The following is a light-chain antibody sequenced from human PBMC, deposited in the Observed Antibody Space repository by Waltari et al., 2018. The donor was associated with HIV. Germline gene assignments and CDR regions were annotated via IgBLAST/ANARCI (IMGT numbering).Light chain of an antibody. Sequence: SYVLTQPPSVSVAPGQTARITCGGNNIGTKSVHWYQQKTCQAPVLVVSDDLDRPSGIPERFSGSNSWDTATLTISRVEAGDEADYHFQVWDSSGDHVVFGGGTKLTVL. CDR2: DDL. V-gene: IGLV3-21*02. CDR1: NIGTKS. J-gene: IGLJ3*02. CDR3: QVWDSSGDHVV.